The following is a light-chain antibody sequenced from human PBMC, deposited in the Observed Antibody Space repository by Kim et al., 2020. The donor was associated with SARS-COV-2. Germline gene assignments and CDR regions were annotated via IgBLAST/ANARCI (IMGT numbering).Light chain of an antibody. CDR3: CSYAGSPPYV. Sequence: QSALTQPRSVSGSPGQSVTISCTGTSSDVGGYNYVSWYQQHPGKAPKLMIYDVSERPSGVPDRFSGSKSGNTDSLTISGLQAEDEADYYCCSYAGSPPYVFGTGTKVTVL. CDR1: SSDVGGYNY. CDR2: DVS. V-gene: IGLV2-11*01. J-gene: IGLJ1*01.